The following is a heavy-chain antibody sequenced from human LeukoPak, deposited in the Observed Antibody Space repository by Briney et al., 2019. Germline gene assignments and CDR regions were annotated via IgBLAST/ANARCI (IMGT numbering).Heavy chain of an antibody. J-gene: IGHJ4*02. CDR1: GGTFICYA. V-gene: IGHV1-69*13. Sequence: ASVKGSCKASGGTFICYAISWVRQAPGQGLEWMGGIIPIFGAANYAQKFQGRVTITADESTSTAYMELSSLRSEDTAVYYCARGSSGSYFDYWGQGTLVTVSS. D-gene: IGHD1-26*01. CDR2: IIPIFGAA. CDR3: ARGSSGSYFDY.